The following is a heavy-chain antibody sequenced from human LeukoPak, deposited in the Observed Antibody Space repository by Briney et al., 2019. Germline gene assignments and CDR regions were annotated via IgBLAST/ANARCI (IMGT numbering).Heavy chain of an antibody. Sequence: ASVKVSCKASGYTFTSYGISWVRQAPGQGLEWMGRISAYNGNTNYAQKLQGRVTMTTDTSTSTAYMELRSLRSDDTAVYYCARDPRRGELPGSFDYWGQGTLVTVSS. CDR3: ARDPRRGELPGSFDY. CDR1: GYTFTSYG. CDR2: ISAYNGNT. D-gene: IGHD1-26*01. V-gene: IGHV1-18*01. J-gene: IGHJ4*02.